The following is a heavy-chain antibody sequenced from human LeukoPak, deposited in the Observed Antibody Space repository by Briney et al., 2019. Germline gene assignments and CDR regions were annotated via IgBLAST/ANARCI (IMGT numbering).Heavy chain of an antibody. J-gene: IGHJ4*02. Sequence: GGSLRLSCAASGFTFSSYAMHWVRQAPGKGLEWVAVISYDGSNKYYADSVKGRFTISRDSSKNTLYLQMNSLRAEDTAVYYCASLYSSSWYESESDYWGQGILVTVSS. CDR2: ISYDGSNK. V-gene: IGHV3-30-3*01. CDR1: GFTFSSYA. D-gene: IGHD6-13*01. CDR3: ASLYSSSWYESESDY.